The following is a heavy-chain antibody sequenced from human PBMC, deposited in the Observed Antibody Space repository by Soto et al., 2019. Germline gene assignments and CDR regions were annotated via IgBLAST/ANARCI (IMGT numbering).Heavy chain of an antibody. V-gene: IGHV3-30*04. J-gene: IGHJ4*02. CDR2: ISYDGSKT. D-gene: IGHD4-4*01. CDR3: ARDRDSSYFPPPYYFDS. Sequence: PGWSLRLSCAASAFTFRSYTMHWVRQAPGKGLEWVATISYDGSKTNYADSVRGRFTISRDNSKSTLFLQMDSLRPEDTAVYSCARDRDSSYFPPPYYFDSWGQGTLVTVSS. CDR1: AFTFRSYT.